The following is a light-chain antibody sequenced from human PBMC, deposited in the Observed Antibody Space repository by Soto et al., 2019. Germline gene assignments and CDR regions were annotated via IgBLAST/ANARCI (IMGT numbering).Light chain of an antibody. CDR2: DVN. V-gene: IGLV2-11*01. CDR1: SSDVGGYNY. Sequence: QSALTQPRSVSGSPGQSVTISCTGTSSDVGGYNYVSWYLQHPGKAPKLMIYDVNKRPSGVPDRFSGSKSGNAASLTISGLQADDEADYYCCSYAGSYLVFGGGTKVTVL. J-gene: IGLJ2*01. CDR3: CSYAGSYLV.